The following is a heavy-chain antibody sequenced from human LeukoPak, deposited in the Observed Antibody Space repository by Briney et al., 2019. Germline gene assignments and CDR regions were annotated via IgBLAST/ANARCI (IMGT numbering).Heavy chain of an antibody. CDR1: GGSISSGDYY. J-gene: IGHJ1*01. D-gene: IGHD1-1*01. CDR2: IYYSGST. CDR3: ARAVGTLEYFQH. V-gene: IGHV4-30-4*02. Sequence: SETLSLTCTVSGGSISSGDYYWSWIRQPPGKGLEWIGYIYYSGSTYYNPSLKSRVTISVDTSKNQFSLKLSSVTAADTAVYYCARAVGTLEYFQHWGQGTLVTVSS.